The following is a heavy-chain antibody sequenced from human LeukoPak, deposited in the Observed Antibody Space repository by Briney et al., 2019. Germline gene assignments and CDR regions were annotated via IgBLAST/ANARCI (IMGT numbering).Heavy chain of an antibody. CDR3: ARDPYYYDSSGYDY. J-gene: IGHJ4*02. D-gene: IGHD3-22*01. CDR1: GGSISSSSYY. CDR2: IYYSGGT. Sequence: SETLSLTCTVSGGSISSSSYYWGWIRQPPGKGLEWIGSIYYSGGTYYNPSLKSRVTISVDTPKNQFSLKLSSVTAADTAVYYCARDPYYYDSSGYDYWGQGTLVTVSS. V-gene: IGHV4-39*07.